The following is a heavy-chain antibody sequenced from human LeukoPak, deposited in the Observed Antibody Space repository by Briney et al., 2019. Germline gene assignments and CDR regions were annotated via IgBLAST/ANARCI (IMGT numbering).Heavy chain of an antibody. CDR2: IYYSGST. CDR1: GFTVSSNY. J-gene: IGHJ4*02. V-gene: IGHV4-39*07. CDR3: ARVVLLWFGEFTNPYYFDY. D-gene: IGHD3-10*01. Sequence: GSLRLSCAASGFTVSSNYMSWVRQAPGKGLEWIGSIYYSGSTYYNPSLKSRVTISVDTSKNQFSLKLSSVTAADTAVYYCARVVLLWFGEFTNPYYFDYWGQGTLVTVSS.